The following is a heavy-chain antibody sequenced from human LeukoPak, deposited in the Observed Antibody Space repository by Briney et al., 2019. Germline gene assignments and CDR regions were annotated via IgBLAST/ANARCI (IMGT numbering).Heavy chain of an antibody. Sequence: SVKVSCKASGGTFSSYAISWVRQAPGQGLEWMGRIIPILGIANYAQKFQGRVTITADKSTSTAYMELRSLRSDDTAVYYCARVQAVGRDYYDSSGYTSGDYWGQGTLVTVSS. V-gene: IGHV1-69*04. D-gene: IGHD3-22*01. CDR3: ARVQAVGRDYYDSSGYTSGDY. CDR1: GGTFSSYA. J-gene: IGHJ4*02. CDR2: IIPILGIA.